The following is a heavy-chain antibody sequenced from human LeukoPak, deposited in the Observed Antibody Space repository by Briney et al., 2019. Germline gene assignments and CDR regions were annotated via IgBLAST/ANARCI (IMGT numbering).Heavy chain of an antibody. CDR3: ASYGDYLPFDY. CDR2: ISYDGSNK. CDR1: GFTFSSYA. V-gene: IGHV3-30*04. J-gene: IGHJ4*02. Sequence: GSLRLSCAASGFTFSSYAMHWVRQAPGKGLEWVAVISYDGSNKYYADSVKGRFTISRDNSKNTLYLQMNSLRAEDTAVYYCASYGDYLPFDYWGQGTLVTVSS. D-gene: IGHD4-17*01.